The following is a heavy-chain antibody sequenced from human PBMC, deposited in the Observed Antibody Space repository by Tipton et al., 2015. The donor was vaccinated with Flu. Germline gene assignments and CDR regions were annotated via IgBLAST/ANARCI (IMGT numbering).Heavy chain of an antibody. CDR2: ISSGSRDI. CDR3: ARASSGWSPRCGMDV. J-gene: IGHJ6*02. CDR1: GFSFDTYT. V-gene: IGHV3-21*06. Sequence: SLRLSCTAPGFSFDTYTMTWVRQAPGKGLEYVSSISSGSRDIHYADSVKGRFTISRDNAKNSLYLQMNSLTAEDTAKYYCARASSGWSPRCGMDVWGQGTTVTVSS. D-gene: IGHD6-19*01.